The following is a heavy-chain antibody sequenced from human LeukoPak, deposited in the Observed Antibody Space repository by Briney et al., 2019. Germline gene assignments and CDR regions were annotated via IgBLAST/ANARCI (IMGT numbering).Heavy chain of an antibody. Sequence: SETLSLTCAVSGGSISSGGYSWSWIRQPPGKGLEWIGYIYPSGSTYYNPSLKSRVTISVDRSKNQFSLKLSSVTAADTAVYYCARGTGAYCGGDCYFDYWGQGILVTVSS. V-gene: IGHV4-30-2*01. CDR1: GGSISSGGYS. D-gene: IGHD2-21*02. J-gene: IGHJ4*02. CDR3: ARGTGAYCGGDCYFDY. CDR2: IYPSGST.